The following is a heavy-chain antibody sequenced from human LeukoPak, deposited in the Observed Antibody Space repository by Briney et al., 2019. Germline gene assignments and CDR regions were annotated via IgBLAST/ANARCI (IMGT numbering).Heavy chain of an antibody. D-gene: IGHD2-2*01. CDR2: INHSGRT. V-gene: IGHV4-34*01. Sequence: SETLSLTCAVYGGSFSGNYWTWIRQPPGKGLEWIGEINHSGRTNYSPSLKSRVTISVDTSKNQFSLKLSSVTAADTAVYYCARSSPDYCSSTSCLYDYWGQGTLVTVSS. J-gene: IGHJ4*02. CDR3: ARSSPDYCSSTSCLYDY. CDR1: GGSFSGNY.